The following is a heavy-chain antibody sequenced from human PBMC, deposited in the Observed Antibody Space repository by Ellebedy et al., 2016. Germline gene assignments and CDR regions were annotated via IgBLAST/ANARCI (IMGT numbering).Heavy chain of an antibody. Sequence: GGSLRLSXAGSGFTFNDYALHWVRQAPGKGLEWVSDISWDSAVIGYGGSVKGRFTISKDSAKNYLYLQMNSLRPEDTAFYYCAKGTMDYFYHWGQGTLVTVSS. J-gene: IGHJ4*02. CDR1: GFTFNDYA. V-gene: IGHV3-9*01. CDR2: ISWDSAVI. D-gene: IGHD4/OR15-4a*01. CDR3: AKGTMDYFYH.